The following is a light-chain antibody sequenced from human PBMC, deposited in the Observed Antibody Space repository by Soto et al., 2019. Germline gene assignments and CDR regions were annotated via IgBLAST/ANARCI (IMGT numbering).Light chain of an antibody. J-gene: IGKJ1*01. CDR1: QSVGSN. Sequence: EIVMTQSPATLSLSPGDRVTLPCRASQSVGSNLAWYQQKPGQFPRLLMYGASTRYTGVPARFSGSGSGTEFTLTRSSLQSEDFALSYCQQYNNWPPKFGQGTKVDIK. CDR2: GAS. CDR3: QQYNNWPPK. V-gene: IGKV3-15*01.